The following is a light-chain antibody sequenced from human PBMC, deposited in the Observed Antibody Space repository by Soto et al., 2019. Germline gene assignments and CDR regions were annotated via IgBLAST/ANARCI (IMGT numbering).Light chain of an antibody. Sequence: EIVLTQSPGALSLSPGEGATLSCRASKSLSSSYVAWYQQKVGQPPRLLIYGASNRATGIPDRCSGSWSWTEFTLTISRLEPEDFAVYYCQQYGISPSYTFAQGTKLEIK. J-gene: IGKJ2*01. CDR2: GAS. V-gene: IGKV3-20*01. CDR3: QQYGISPSYT. CDR1: KSLSSSY.